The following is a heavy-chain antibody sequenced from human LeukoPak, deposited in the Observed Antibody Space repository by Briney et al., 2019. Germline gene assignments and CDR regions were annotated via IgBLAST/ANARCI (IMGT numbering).Heavy chain of an antibody. CDR2: IYYSGST. CDR3: ARLGIAVAAVIDY. Sequence: SETLSLTCTVSGGSISSSSYYWGWICQPPGKGLEWIGSIYYSGSTYYNPSLKSRVTISVDTSKNQFSLKLSSVTAADTAVYYCARLGIAVAAVIDYWGQGTLVTVSS. V-gene: IGHV4-39*01. CDR1: GGSISSSSYY. D-gene: IGHD6-19*01. J-gene: IGHJ4*02.